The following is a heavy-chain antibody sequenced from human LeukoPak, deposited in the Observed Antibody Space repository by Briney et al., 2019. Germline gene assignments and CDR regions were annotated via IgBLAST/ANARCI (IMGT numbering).Heavy chain of an antibody. J-gene: IGHJ3*02. Sequence: GGSLRLSCAASLFSFTTYAMTWVRQLPGKGLEWVSAITTSGGTTKYADSVKGRFTISRDNSKNTLYLQMNSLRAEDTAIYYCAKDPNGDYIGAFDNWGQGTMVTV. D-gene: IGHD2-8*01. V-gene: IGHV3-23*01. CDR1: LFSFTTYA. CDR3: AKDPNGDYIGAFDN. CDR2: ITTSGGTT.